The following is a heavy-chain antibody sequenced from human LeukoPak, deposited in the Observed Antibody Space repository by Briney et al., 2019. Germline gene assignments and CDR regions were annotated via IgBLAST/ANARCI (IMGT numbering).Heavy chain of an antibody. CDR2: IGIKANNYAT. D-gene: IGHD2-2*02. CDR3: KTYTSEHH. J-gene: IGHJ5*02. V-gene: IGHV3-73*01. Sequence: GGSLKLFCASWGFTFSGSDVLWVPQASGKGLEWVGRIGIKANNYATAYAASVKGRFIISRDDSENTASLYMNSLKTDDTAVYYCKTYTSEHHWGQGTLVTVSS. CDR1: GFTFSGSD.